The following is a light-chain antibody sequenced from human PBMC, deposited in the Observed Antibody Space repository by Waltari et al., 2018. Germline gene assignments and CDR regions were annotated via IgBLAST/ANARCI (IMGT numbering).Light chain of an antibody. Sequence: EIVMTQSPDTLSVSPGERATFSCRASQSISSNLTWYQQKPGQGPRLLIYEASTRATATPARFSGSGSGTDFTLTISSLQSEDSAVYYCQQYNHWPPITFGQGTRLEIK. V-gene: IGKV3-15*01. J-gene: IGKJ5*01. CDR3: QQYNHWPPIT. CDR2: EAS. CDR1: QSISSN.